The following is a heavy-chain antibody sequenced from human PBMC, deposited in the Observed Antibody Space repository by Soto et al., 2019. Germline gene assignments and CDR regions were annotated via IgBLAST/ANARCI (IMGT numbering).Heavy chain of an antibody. CDR1: GFTFSSYG. V-gene: IGHV3-30*18. D-gene: IGHD5-12*01. CDR2: IPYDGSNK. J-gene: IGHJ4*02. CDR3: AKDGSRVGEENGYDYNYYFDY. Sequence: GGSLRLSCAASGFTFSSYGMHWVRQAPGKGLEWVAVIPYDGSNKYYADSVKGRFTISRDNSKNTLYLQMNSLRAEDTAVYYCAKDGSRVGEENGYDYNYYFDYWGQGTLVTVSS.